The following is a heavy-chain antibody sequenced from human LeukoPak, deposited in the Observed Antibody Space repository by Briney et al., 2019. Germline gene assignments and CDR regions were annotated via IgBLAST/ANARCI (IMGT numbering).Heavy chain of an antibody. J-gene: IGHJ4*02. CDR2: ISKSGSTI. Sequence: GGPLRLSCAVSGFTFSEYYMSCLRQAPGEARVGVSYISKSGSTIYCADSVKGRFTISRDNAKSSLYLQMNSLRAEDTAVYYCARFRGVSPEIDYWGQGTLVTVSS. CDR3: ARFRGVSPEIDY. V-gene: IGHV3-11*01. CDR1: GFTFSEYY.